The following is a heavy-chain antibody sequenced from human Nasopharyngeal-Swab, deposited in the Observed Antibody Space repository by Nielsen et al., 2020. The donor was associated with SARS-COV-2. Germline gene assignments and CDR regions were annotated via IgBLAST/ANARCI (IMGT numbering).Heavy chain of an antibody. V-gene: IGHV3-30*18. CDR1: GFTFSSYG. Sequence: GESLKISCAASGFTFSSYGMHWVRQAPGKGLEWVAVISYDGSNKYYADSVKGRFTISRDNSKNTLYLQMNSLRAEDTAVYYCAKDAALRYFDWLLSQECYGMDVWGQGTTVTVSS. CDR3: AKDAALRYFDWLLSQECYGMDV. CDR2: ISYDGSNK. J-gene: IGHJ6*02. D-gene: IGHD3-9*01.